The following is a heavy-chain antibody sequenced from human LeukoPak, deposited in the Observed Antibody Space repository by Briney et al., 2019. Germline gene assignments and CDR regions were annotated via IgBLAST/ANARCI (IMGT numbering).Heavy chain of an antibody. CDR1: GFTFSSYA. Sequence: PGGSLRLSCAASGFTFSSYAMSWVRQAPGKGLEWVSGISGSGGSTYYADSVKGRFTISRDNSKNTLYLQMDSLRAEDTAVYYCAKDYPKWFGELLPFDYWGQGTLVTVSS. D-gene: IGHD3-10*01. CDR3: AKDYPKWFGELLPFDY. J-gene: IGHJ4*02. CDR2: ISGSGGST. V-gene: IGHV3-23*01.